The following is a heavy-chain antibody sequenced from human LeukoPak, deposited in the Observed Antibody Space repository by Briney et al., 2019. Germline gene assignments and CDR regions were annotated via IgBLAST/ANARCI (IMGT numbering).Heavy chain of an antibody. D-gene: IGHD3-22*01. J-gene: IGHJ3*02. V-gene: IGHV3-23*01. CDR2: FSGSGGST. CDR3: AKPSDSSGYYDAFDI. CDR1: GFTFSSYA. Sequence: PGGSLRLSCAASGFTFSSYAMSWVRQAQGKGLGGASAFSGSGGSTYYADSVKGRFTISRDNSKNTPYLQMNSLRAEDTAVYYCAKPSDSSGYYDAFDIWGQGTMATVSS.